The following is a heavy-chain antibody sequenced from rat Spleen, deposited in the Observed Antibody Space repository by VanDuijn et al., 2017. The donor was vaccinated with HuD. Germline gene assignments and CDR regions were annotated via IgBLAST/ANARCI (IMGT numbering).Heavy chain of an antibody. V-gene: IGHV5-31*01. D-gene: IGHD1-11*01. Sequence: EVQLVESGGGLVQPGRSLKLSCVASGFTFNNYWMTWIRQAPGKGLEWVASITNTGGSTYYRDSVKGRFTISRDNAKSTLFLQMDSLRSEDTATYYCATDYFGGYVLDAWGQGTSVTVSS. CDR1: GFTFNNYW. CDR2: ITNTGGST. J-gene: IGHJ4*01. CDR3: ATDYFGGYVLDA.